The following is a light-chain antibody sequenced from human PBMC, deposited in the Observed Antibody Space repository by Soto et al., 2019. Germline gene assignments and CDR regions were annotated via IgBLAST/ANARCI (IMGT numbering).Light chain of an antibody. J-gene: IGKJ5*01. CDR1: QSVSNNY. Sequence: IVLTQSPCTLSLSTRQRATLSCRAIQSVSNNYLAWYQQKPGQAPRLLIYGASNRATGIPDRFSGSGSGTDFTLTISRLEPEDFAVYYCQQYGSSLPITFGQGTRLESK. CDR3: QQYGSSLPIT. CDR2: GAS. V-gene: IGKV3-20*01.